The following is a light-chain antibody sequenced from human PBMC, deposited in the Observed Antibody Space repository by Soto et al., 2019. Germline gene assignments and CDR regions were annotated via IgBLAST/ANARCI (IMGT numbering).Light chain of an antibody. J-gene: IGLJ1*01. CDR2: ASS. CDR1: SSDVGSYNY. V-gene: IGLV2-14*01. CDR3: SSYTSGSTRYV. Sequence: QSALTQPASVSGSPGQSITISCTGTSSDVGSYNYVSWYQQHPGKAPRLMIYASSNRPSGVSHRFSGSRSGNTASLTISGLQAEDEADYFCSSYTSGSTRYVFGSGTKVTVL.